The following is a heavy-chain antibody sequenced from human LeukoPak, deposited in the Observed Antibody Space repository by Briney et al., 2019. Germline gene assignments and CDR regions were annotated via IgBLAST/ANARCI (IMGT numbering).Heavy chain of an antibody. Sequence: SETLSLTCIVSGGSISSYYWSWIRQPPGKGLEWIGYIYYSGSTNPSLKSRVTISVDTSKDQFSLKLSSVTAADTAVYYCARLHYGGNYGYYYYYMDVWGKGTTVTISS. CDR3: ARLHYGGNYGYYYYYMDV. CDR1: GGSISSYY. D-gene: IGHD4-23*01. CDR2: IYYSGST. J-gene: IGHJ6*03. V-gene: IGHV4-59*08.